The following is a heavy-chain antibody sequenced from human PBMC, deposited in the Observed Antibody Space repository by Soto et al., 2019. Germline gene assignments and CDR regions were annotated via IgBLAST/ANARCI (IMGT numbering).Heavy chain of an antibody. CDR3: ARGFGGSYYGVYYYGMDV. CDR1: GGSISPYY. CDR2: IVYSGTA. D-gene: IGHD1-26*01. V-gene: IGHV4-59*01. J-gene: IGHJ6*02. Sequence: SETLSLTCTVSGGSISPYYWSWIRQSPGKGLEWLGYIVYSGTADYNPSLKNRVTLSVDTSKNQFSLELTSVTAADTAVYYCARGFGGSYYGVYYYGMDVWGQGTTVTVSS.